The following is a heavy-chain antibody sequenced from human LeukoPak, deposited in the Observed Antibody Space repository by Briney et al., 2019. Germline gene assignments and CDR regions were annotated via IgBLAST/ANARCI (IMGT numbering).Heavy chain of an antibody. Sequence: PGGSPRLSCAASGFTFSSYAMSWVRQAPGKGLEWVSAISGSGGSTYYADSVKGRFTISRDNSKNTLYLQMNSLRAEDTAVYYCAKERLDRGIAAAGDYWGQGTLVTVSS. V-gene: IGHV3-23*01. CDR2: ISGSGGST. CDR1: GFTFSSYA. CDR3: AKERLDRGIAAAGDY. J-gene: IGHJ4*02. D-gene: IGHD6-13*01.